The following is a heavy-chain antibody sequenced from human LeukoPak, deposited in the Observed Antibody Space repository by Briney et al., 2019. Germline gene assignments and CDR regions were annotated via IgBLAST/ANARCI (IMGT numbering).Heavy chain of an antibody. CDR2: ISAYNGNT. CDR3: ARDLYGSGSYSYFDY. Sequence: ASVKVSCKASGYTFTSYGISWVRQAPGQGLKWMGWISAYNGNTNYAQKLQGRVTMTTDTSTSTAYMELRSLRSDDTAVYYCARDLYGSGSYSYFDYWGQGTLVTVSS. V-gene: IGHV1-18*01. D-gene: IGHD3-10*01. J-gene: IGHJ4*02. CDR1: GYTFTSYG.